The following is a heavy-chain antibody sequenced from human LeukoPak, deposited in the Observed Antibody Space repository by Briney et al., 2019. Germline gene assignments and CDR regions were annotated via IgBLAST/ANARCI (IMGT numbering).Heavy chain of an antibody. V-gene: IGHV3-48*01. CDR3: AGSHFTIYYFES. CDR2: ISYSSGTI. J-gene: IGHJ4*02. Sequence: GGSLRLSCAGSGFSFRNSWMSWVRQAPGKGLEWVSYISYSSGTIYYSDSVKGRFTISRDNAKNSLYLQMNSLRVEDTAVYYCAGSHFTIYYFESWGQGTLVTVSS. CDR1: GFSFRNSW. D-gene: IGHD3-10*01.